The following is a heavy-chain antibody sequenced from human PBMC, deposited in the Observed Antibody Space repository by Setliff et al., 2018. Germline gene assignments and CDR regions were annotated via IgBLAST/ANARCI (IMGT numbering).Heavy chain of an antibody. CDR1: GFIFSSYW. CDR2: INQDGSGK. J-gene: IGHJ6*03. D-gene: IGHD3-10*01. Sequence: PVGSLRLSCAASGFIFSSYWMNWVRQAPGKGLEWVATINQDGSGKYYVDSVKGRFTISVDTSKNQFSLKLTSVTAADTAVYYCARGYGSGSYYKGYSYFMDVWGKGTTVTVSS. CDR3: ARGYGSGSYYKGYSYFMDV. V-gene: IGHV3-7*03.